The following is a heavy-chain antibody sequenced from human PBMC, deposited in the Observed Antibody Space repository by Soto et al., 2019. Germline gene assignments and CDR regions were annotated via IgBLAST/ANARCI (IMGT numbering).Heavy chain of an antibody. Sequence: GGSLRLSCSASGFPFSNYAMSWVRQAPGKGLEWVSAISRSGGSPYYADSVRGRFTVSRDNSKHTLYLQMNSLRAEDTAVYYCARRLDYDILTGTIDYWGQGTLVTVSS. J-gene: IGHJ4*02. CDR1: GFPFSNYA. V-gene: IGHV3-23*01. CDR3: ARRLDYDILTGTIDY. CDR2: ISRSGGSP. D-gene: IGHD3-9*01.